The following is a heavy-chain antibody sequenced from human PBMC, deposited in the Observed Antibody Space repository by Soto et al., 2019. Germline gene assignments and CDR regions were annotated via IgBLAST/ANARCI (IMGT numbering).Heavy chain of an antibody. Sequence: QVQLVQSGAEVKKPGASVKVSCKVSGYTLTELSMHWVRQAPGKGLEWMGGFDPEDGETIYAQKFQGRVTMTEDTSTDTAYMELSSLRSEDTAVYYCATDIILNGMATKIGGGDYWGQGTLVTVSS. V-gene: IGHV1-24*01. CDR2: FDPEDGET. J-gene: IGHJ4*02. CDR1: GYTLTELS. CDR3: ATDIILNGMATKIGGGDY. D-gene: IGHD5-12*01.